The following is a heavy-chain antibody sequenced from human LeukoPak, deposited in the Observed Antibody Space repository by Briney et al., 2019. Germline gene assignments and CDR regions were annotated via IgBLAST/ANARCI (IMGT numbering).Heavy chain of an antibody. Sequence: GASVKVSCKASGYTFNYYAISWVRQAPGQGLEWMGWINAYNSNAHYAQNLQGRVTMTIDTSTSTAYMELRSLRSDDTAVYYCARGVQGLELRRSFDYWGQGTLVTVSS. J-gene: IGHJ4*02. CDR2: INAYNSNA. D-gene: IGHD1-7*01. CDR3: ARGVQGLELRRSFDY. CDR1: GYTFNYYA. V-gene: IGHV1-18*01.